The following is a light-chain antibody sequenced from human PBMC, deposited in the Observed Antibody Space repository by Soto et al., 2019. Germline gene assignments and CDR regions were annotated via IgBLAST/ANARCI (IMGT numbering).Light chain of an antibody. CDR1: HSISNY. V-gene: IGKV1-39*01. CDR2: TAS. Sequence: DIQMTQSPCSLSASLGDRVTITCRSSHSISNYLNWYQQKPGKANQLLIYTASIVQSGVTSRFSGSGSGTDFTLTISYLQPEDSAAYYCQKSYSNPLTFGRGTTVDIK. CDR3: QKSYSNPLT. J-gene: IGKJ4*01.